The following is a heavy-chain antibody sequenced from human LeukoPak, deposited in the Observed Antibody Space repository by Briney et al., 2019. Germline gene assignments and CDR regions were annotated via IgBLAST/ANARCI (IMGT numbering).Heavy chain of an antibody. CDR2: IRSKANSYAT. CDR1: GFTFSGSA. V-gene: IGHV3-73*01. Sequence: SGGSLRLSCAASGFTFSGSAMHWVRQASGKGLEWVGRIRSKANSYATAYAASVKGRFTISRDDSKNTAYLQMNSLKTEDTAVYYCTRQERSYSSGRRNWFDPWGQGTLVTVSS. CDR3: TRQERSYSSGRRNWFDP. J-gene: IGHJ5*02. D-gene: IGHD6-19*01.